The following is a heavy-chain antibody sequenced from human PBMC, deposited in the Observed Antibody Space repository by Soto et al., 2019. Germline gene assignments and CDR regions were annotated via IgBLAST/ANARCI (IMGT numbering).Heavy chain of an antibody. CDR1: GFTFSSYG. CDR2: IWYDGSNK. J-gene: IGHJ6*02. D-gene: IGHD2-15*01. CDR3: ARDSCSGGSCYRRYYYYGMDV. Sequence: QVQLVESGGGVVQPGRSLRLSCAASGFTFSSYGMHWVRQAPGKGLEWVAVIWYDGSNKYYADSVKGRFTISRENSKNTLYLQMNSLRAEDMAVYYCARDSCSGGSCYRRYYYYGMDVWGQGTTVTVSS. V-gene: IGHV3-33*01.